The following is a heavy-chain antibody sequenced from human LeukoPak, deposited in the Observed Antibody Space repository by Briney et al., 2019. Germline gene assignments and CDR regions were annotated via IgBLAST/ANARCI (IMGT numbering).Heavy chain of an antibody. CDR3: ARPIDNGAGSYYFEY. D-gene: IGHD3-10*01. V-gene: IGHV3-30-3*01. J-gene: IGHJ4*02. CDR2: ISYDGSNQ. Sequence: GGSLRLSCAASGFSFHYYAIHWVRQAPGKGLEWVAVISYDGSNQYYADSVKGRFIISRDNSKKMLSLQMNSLRPEDSAVYYCARPIDNGAGSYYFEYWGQGTLVTVSS. CDR1: GFSFHYYA.